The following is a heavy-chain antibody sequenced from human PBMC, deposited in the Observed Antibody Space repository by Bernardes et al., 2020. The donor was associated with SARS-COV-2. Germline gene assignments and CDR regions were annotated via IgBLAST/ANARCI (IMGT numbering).Heavy chain of an antibody. CDR2: ISSSSGTI. Sequence: GGSLRLSCATSGFTFSNYAMSWVRQAPGKGLEWVSYISSSSGTIYYADSVKGRFTISRDNAKNALYLQMNSLRAEDTAVYYCAREQGITFFDYWGQGTLVTVSS. J-gene: IGHJ4*02. D-gene: IGHD3-16*01. V-gene: IGHV3-48*01. CDR3: AREQGITFFDY. CDR1: GFTFSNYA.